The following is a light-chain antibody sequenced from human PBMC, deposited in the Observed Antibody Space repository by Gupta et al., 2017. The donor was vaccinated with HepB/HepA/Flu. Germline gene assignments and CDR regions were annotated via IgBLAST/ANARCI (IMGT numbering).Light chain of an antibody. Sequence: DIQMTQSPSSLSASVGDRVNITCRASQSISTYLNWSHQKPGKATNLLLYAAPSLQSGVPSRFSGSGSVTDFTLTISRLQPEDFATYYCQQSDSTPFTFGHGTKVDIK. CDR2: AAP. J-gene: IGKJ3*01. CDR3: QQSDSTPFT. CDR1: QSISTY. V-gene: IGKV1-39*01.